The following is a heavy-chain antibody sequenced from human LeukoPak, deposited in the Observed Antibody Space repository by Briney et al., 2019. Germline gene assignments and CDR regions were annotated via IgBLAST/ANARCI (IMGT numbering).Heavy chain of an antibody. J-gene: IGHJ4*02. D-gene: IGHD3-22*01. Sequence: NTSETLSLTCTVSGDSISSSSYYWGWIRQPPGKGLEWIGNIYYSGSTYYNPSLKSRVTISVDTSKNQFSLKLNSVTAADTAVYYCARVARDSSGYYYRSPFDYWGQGSLVAVSS. CDR2: IYYSGST. V-gene: IGHV4-39*07. CDR3: ARVARDSSGYYYRSPFDY. CDR1: GDSISSSSYY.